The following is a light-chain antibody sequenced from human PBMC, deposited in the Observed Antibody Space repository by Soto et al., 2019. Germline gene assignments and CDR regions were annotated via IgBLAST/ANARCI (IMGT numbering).Light chain of an antibody. V-gene: IGKV3-20*01. J-gene: IGKJ1*01. CDR2: GAS. CDR1: QSVTSNY. Sequence: EIVLPESRGTLSLSPGDCLTLSRRVRQSVTSNYVAWYQQTPGQANRLLIFGASIRATGIPDRFRGSGSGTDFTLTISRLEPEESAVYHCQQYGSSPTTVGQGNKVDI. CDR3: QQYGSSPTT.